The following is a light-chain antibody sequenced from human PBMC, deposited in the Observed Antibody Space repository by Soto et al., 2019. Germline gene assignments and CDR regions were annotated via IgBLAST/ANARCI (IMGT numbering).Light chain of an antibody. CDR2: GAS. CDR3: QQYNNWPRT. V-gene: IGKV3-15*01. Sequence: EIVMTQSPATLSVSPGERATLSCRASQSVSSNLAWYQQTPGQAPRLLIYGASTRATGIPARFSGSGSGTXXXXXXXXLXSEDFAVYYCQQYNNWPRTFGQGTKVEIK. J-gene: IGKJ1*01. CDR1: QSVSSN.